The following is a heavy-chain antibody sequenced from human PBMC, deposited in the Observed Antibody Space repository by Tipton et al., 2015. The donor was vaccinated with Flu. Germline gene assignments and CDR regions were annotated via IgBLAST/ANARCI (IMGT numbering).Heavy chain of an antibody. CDR2: IYYSGST. CDR3: ARDNDSSGPHYFDY. J-gene: IGHJ4*02. CDR1: GFTFDDYA. Sequence: LRLSCAASGFTFDDYAMYWVRQAPGKGLEWIGYIYYSGSTNYNPSLKSRVTISVDTSKSQFSLKLSSVTAADTAVYYCARDNDSSGPHYFDYWGQGTLVTVSS. V-gene: IGHV4-59*01. D-gene: IGHD3-22*01.